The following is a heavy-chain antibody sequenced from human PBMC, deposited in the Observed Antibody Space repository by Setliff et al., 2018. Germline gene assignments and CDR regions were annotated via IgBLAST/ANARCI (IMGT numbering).Heavy chain of an antibody. D-gene: IGHD6-19*01. V-gene: IGHV4-61*09. CDR3: ARATSGWYSAYYYYMDV. J-gene: IGHJ6*03. Sequence: SETLSLTCTVSGDSISSRRSYWGWFRQPAGKGLEWIGQIYTSWGTNYNPSLKSRVTISLDTSKNQFSLSLSSVTAADTAVYYCARATSGWYSAYYYYMDVWGKGTTVSVSS. CDR2: IYTSWGT. CDR1: GDSISSRRSY.